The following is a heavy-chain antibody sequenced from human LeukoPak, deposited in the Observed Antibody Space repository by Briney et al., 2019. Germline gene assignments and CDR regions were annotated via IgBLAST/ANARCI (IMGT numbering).Heavy chain of an antibody. V-gene: IGHV3-23*01. J-gene: IGHJ4*02. CDR3: AKGQGVSMGILDC. Sequence: PGGSLRLSCAASGFTFSSYAVSWVRQAPGKGLEWVSRISGSGGSTYYADSVKGRFTISRDNSKNTLYVHMNSLRAEDTAVYYCAKGQGVSMGILDCWGQGSLVTVSS. D-gene: IGHD3-10*01. CDR2: ISGSGGST. CDR1: GFTFSSYA.